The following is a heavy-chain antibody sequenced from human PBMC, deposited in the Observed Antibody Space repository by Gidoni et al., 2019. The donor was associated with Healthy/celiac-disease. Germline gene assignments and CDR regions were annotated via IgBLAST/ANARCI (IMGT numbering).Heavy chain of an antibody. CDR1: GGSISSSSYY. CDR3: ARHRRGGYGGYNWFDP. J-gene: IGHJ5*02. D-gene: IGHD5-12*01. CDR2: IYYSGST. V-gene: IGHV4-39*01. Sequence: QLQLQESVPGRVKPSETLSLTCTVPGGSISSSSYYWGLIRQPPGKGLEWIVSIYYSGSTYYNPSLKSRVTISVNTSKNQFSLKLSSVTAADTAVYYCARHRRGGYGGYNWFDPWGQGTLVTVSS.